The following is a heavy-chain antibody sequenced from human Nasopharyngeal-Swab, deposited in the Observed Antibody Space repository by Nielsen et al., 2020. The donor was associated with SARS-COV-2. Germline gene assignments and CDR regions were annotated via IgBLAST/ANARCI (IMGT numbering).Heavy chain of an antibody. CDR2: ISYDGSNK. V-gene: IGHV3-30*18. D-gene: IGHD2-2*03. Sequence: GESLKISCAASGFTFSSYGMHWVRQAPGKGLEWVAVISYDGSNKYYADSVKGRFTISRDNSKNTLYLQMNSLRAEDTAVYYCAKDPLDIAVVPAAPDIWGQGTMVTVSS. CDR3: AKDPLDIAVVPAAPDI. CDR1: GFTFSSYG. J-gene: IGHJ3*02.